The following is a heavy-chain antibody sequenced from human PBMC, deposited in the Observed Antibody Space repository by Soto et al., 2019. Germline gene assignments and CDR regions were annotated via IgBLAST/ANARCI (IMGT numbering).Heavy chain of an antibody. CDR3: AREVGGAHIDY. CDR1: GYSISGGYY. J-gene: IGHJ4*02. D-gene: IGHD4-17*01. Sequence: SETLSLTCAVSGYSISGGYYWGWIRQPPGKGLEWIGSIYHSGSTYYNPSLKSRVTISVDTSKNQFSLKLSSVTAADTAVYYCAREVGGAHIDYWGQGTLVTVSS. CDR2: IYHSGST. V-gene: IGHV4-38-2*02.